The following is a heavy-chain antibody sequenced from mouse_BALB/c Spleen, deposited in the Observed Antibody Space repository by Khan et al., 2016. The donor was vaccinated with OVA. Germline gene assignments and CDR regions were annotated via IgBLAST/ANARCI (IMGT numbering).Heavy chain of an antibody. CDR2: INTYTGKP. Sequence: QIQLVQSGPELKKPGETVKISCKASGYTFTNNGMNWVRGAPGKGFAWMGWINTYTGKPTYADDFKGRFAFSLDTSASTAYLQINNHKIEDTASYFCARVGYHGTMDYWGQGTSVTVSS. CDR3: ARVGYHGTMDY. CDR1: GYTFTNNG. J-gene: IGHJ4*01. D-gene: IGHD2-2*01. V-gene: IGHV9-3-1*01.